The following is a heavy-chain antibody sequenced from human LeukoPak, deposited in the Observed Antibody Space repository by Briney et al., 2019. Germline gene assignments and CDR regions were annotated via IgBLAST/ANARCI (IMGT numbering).Heavy chain of an antibody. J-gene: IGHJ4*02. V-gene: IGHV4-38-2*02. CDR3: AREWTQSGSFDY. D-gene: IGHD1-26*01. CDR2: IYHSGST. Sequence: SETLSLTCTVSGYSISSGYYWGWIRQPPGKGLEWIGSIYHSGSTYYNPSLKSRVTISVDTSKNQFSLKLSPVTAADTAVYYCAREWTQSGSFDYWGQGTLVTVSS. CDR1: GYSISSGYY.